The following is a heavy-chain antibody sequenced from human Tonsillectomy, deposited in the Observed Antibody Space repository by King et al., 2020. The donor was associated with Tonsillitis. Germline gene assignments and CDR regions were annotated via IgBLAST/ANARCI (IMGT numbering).Heavy chain of an antibody. CDR2: INPDSGGT. V-gene: IGHV1-2*02. D-gene: IGHD2-2*03. Sequence: QLVQSGAEVKKPGASVKVSCKASGYTFTGYYMHWVRQAPGQGLEWMGWINPDSGGTNYAQKFQGRVTMTRDTSISTAYMELSRLRSDDTAVYYCARDLYPPLDEDYYFGMDVWGQGTTVTVSS. CDR1: GYTFTGYY. J-gene: IGHJ6*02. CDR3: ARDLYPPLDEDYYFGMDV.